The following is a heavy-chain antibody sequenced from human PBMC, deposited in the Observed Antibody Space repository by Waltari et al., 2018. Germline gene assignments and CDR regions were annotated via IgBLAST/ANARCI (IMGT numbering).Heavy chain of an antibody. V-gene: IGHV4-59*01. Sequence: QVQLQESGPGLVKPSETLSLTCTVSGGSISSYYWSWLRQPPGKGLEWIGYIYYSGSTNYNPSLKSRVTISVDTSKNQFSLKLSSVTAADTAVYYCARGEVVAATPVQHWGQGTLVTVSS. CDR2: IYYSGST. CDR1: GGSISSYY. D-gene: IGHD2-15*01. J-gene: IGHJ1*01. CDR3: ARGEVVAATPVQH.